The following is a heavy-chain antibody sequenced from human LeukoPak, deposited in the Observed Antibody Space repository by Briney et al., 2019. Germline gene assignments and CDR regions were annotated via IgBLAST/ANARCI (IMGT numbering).Heavy chain of an antibody. CDR1: GGSISSSSYN. V-gene: IGHV4-39*01. D-gene: IGHD2-2*01. CDR3: ARLPFCGTTSCPFDY. Sequence: SETLSLTCTVSGGSISSSSYNWAWIRQPPGKGLEWIGAIQHGGSTYCNPSLKSRVTISVDTSKNQFSLKLSSVTAADTAFYYCARLPFCGTTSCPFDYWGQGTLVTVSS. J-gene: IGHJ4*02. CDR2: IQHGGST.